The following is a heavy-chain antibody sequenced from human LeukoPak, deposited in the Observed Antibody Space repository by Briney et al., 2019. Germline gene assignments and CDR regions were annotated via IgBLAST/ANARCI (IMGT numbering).Heavy chain of an antibody. CDR3: ARDYGGYAFDI. CDR1: GFTFSSYS. D-gene: IGHD3-16*01. CDR2: IYSGGST. V-gene: IGHV3-53*01. Sequence: GGSLRLSCAASGFTFSSYSMNWVRQAPGKGLEWVSVIYSGGSTYYADSVKGRFTISRDNSKNTLYLQMNSLRAEDTAVYYCARDYGGYAFDIWGQGTMVTVSS. J-gene: IGHJ3*02.